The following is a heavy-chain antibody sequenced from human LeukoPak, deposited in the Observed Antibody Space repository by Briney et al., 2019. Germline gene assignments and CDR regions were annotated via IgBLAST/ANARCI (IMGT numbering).Heavy chain of an antibody. V-gene: IGHV4-38-2*02. Sequence: SETLSLTCTVSGYSISSGYYWGWIRQPPGKGLEWIGSIYHSGSTYYNPSLKSRVTISVDTSKNQFSLKLSSVTAADTAVYYCARPGIAAAGTSYYFDYWGQGTLVTVSS. J-gene: IGHJ4*02. CDR2: IYHSGST. CDR3: ARPGIAAAGTSYYFDY. D-gene: IGHD6-13*01. CDR1: GYSISSGYY.